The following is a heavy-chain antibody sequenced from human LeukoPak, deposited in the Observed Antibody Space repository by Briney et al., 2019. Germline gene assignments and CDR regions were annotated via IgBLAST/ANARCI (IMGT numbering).Heavy chain of an antibody. CDR1: GLTFSSYS. Sequence: GGSLRLSCAASGLTFSSYSMNWVRQAPGKGLEWVSSISSSSSYIYYADSVKGRFTISRDNAKNSLYLQMNSLRAEDTAAYYCARGQWWGDPLDCWGQGTLVTVSS. V-gene: IGHV3-21*01. J-gene: IGHJ4*02. D-gene: IGHD2-15*01. CDR2: ISSSSSYI. CDR3: ARGQWWGDPLDC.